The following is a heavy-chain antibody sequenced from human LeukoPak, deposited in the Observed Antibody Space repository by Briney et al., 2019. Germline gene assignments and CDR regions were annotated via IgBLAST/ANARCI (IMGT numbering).Heavy chain of an antibody. Sequence: GRSPRLSCAASGFTFSSYGMHWVRQAPGKGLEWVAVIWYDGSNKYYADSVKGRFTISRDNSKNTLYLQMNSLRAEDTAVYYCARGPRKITPEYYFDYWGQGTLVTVSS. CDR2: IWYDGSNK. J-gene: IGHJ4*02. CDR3: ARGPRKITPEYYFDY. CDR1: GFTFSSYG. D-gene: IGHD4-23*01. V-gene: IGHV3-33*01.